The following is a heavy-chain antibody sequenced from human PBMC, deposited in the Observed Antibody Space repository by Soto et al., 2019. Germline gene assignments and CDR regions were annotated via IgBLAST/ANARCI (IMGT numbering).Heavy chain of an antibody. CDR3: AREFPYYASSDSYLDY. J-gene: IGHJ4*02. V-gene: IGHV6-1*01. D-gene: IGHD3-16*01. Sequence: SQTLSLTCAISGVSVSGNSAAWNWIRQSPSRGLEWLGRTYYRSRWYNDYAVSVKSRITVTPDTSKNQFSLHLNSVTPEDTAVYYCAREFPYYASSDSYLDYWGQGALVTVSS. CDR1: GVSVSGNSAA. CDR2: TYYRSRWYN.